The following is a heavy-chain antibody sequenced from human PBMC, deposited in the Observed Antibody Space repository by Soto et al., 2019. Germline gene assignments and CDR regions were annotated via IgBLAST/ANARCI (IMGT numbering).Heavy chain of an antibody. J-gene: IGHJ2*01. CDR2: INAGNGNT. CDR1: GYTFTSYA. CDR3: ARGGSLYWYFDL. V-gene: IGHV1-3*01. Sequence: QVQLVQSGAEVKKPGASVKVSCKASGYTFTSYAMHWVRQAPGQRLEWMGWINAGNGNTKYSQKFQGRVTITRDTSAVTAYMGLSSLRSEDTAVYYCARGGSLYWYFDLWGRGTLVTVSS. D-gene: IGHD1-26*01.